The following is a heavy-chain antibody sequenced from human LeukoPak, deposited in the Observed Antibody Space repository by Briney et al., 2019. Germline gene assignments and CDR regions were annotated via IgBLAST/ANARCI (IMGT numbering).Heavy chain of an antibody. J-gene: IGHJ4*02. CDR1: GFTFSDYY. V-gene: IGHV3-11*01. Sequence: GGSLRLSCAASGFTFSDYYMSWIRQAPGKGLEWVSYISSSGSTIYYADSVKGRFTISRDNAKNSLYLQMNSLRAEDTAVYYCARVVAGQWLVRGYFDYWGQGTLVTVSS. CDR2: ISSSGSTI. D-gene: IGHD6-19*01. CDR3: ARVVAGQWLVRGYFDY.